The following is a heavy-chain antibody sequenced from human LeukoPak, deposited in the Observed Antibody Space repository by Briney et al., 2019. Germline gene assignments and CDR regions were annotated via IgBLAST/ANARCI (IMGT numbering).Heavy chain of an antibody. J-gene: IGHJ4*02. CDR3: AKDRSCTNDICHGDFDY. CDR1: GFTFSSYA. V-gene: IGHV3-23*01. CDR2: ISGSGGST. D-gene: IGHD2-8*01. Sequence: GGSLRLSCAASGFTFSSYAVSWVRQAPGKGLEWVSTISGSGGSTYSADSVKGRFTISRDNSKNTLYLQMNSLRAEDTALYYCAKDRSCTNDICHGDFDYWGQGTLVTVSS.